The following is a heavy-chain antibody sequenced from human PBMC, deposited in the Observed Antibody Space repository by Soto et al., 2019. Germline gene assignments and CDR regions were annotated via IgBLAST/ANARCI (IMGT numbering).Heavy chain of an antibody. CDR3: ARNDYDSSGITLFDY. D-gene: IGHD3-22*01. CDR1: GGSISSGGYS. V-gene: IGHV4-30-2*01. Sequence: PSETLSLTCAVSGGSISSGGYSWSWIRQPPGKGLEWIGYIYHSGSTYYNPSLKSRVTISVDRSKNQFSLKLSSVTAADTAVYYCARNDYDSSGITLFDYWGQGTLVTVSS. J-gene: IGHJ4*02. CDR2: IYHSGST.